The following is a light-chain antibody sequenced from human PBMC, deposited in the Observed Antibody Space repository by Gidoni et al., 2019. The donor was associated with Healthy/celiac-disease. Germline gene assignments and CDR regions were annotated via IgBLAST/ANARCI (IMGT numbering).Light chain of an antibody. CDR1: QSVSSSY. J-gene: IGKJ4*01. V-gene: IGKV3-20*01. CDR3: QQYGSSP. CDR2: GAS. Sequence: EIVLTQSPGTLSLSPGERATLSCRASQSVSSSYLAWYQQKPGQAPRLLIYGASSRATGIPDRFSGSGSGTDFTLNISRLETEDFAVYYCQQYGSSPFGGGTKVEIK.